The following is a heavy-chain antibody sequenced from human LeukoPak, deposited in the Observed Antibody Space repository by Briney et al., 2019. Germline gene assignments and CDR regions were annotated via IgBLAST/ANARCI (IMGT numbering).Heavy chain of an antibody. Sequence: SETLSLTCTVSGGSISSSSYYWGRIRQPPGKGLEWIGSIYYSGCTYYNPSLKRRVTISVDTSKNQFSLKLSSVTAADTAVYYCASRGSYRVDAVDIWGQGTMVTVSS. CDR3: ASRGSYRVDAVDI. J-gene: IGHJ3*02. V-gene: IGHV4-39*07. D-gene: IGHD1-26*01. CDR1: GGSISSSSYY. CDR2: IYYSGCT.